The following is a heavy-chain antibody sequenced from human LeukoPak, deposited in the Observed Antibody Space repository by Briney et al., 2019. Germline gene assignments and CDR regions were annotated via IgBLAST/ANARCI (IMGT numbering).Heavy chain of an antibody. CDR2: VNECGDST. J-gene: IGHJ4*02. CDR3: AREFAFGNILTTIKRGIDY. D-gene: IGHD5-24*01. CDR1: GFTFRNHA. V-gene: IGHV3-23*01. Sequence: GCLRLSCVASGFTFRNHAMTWVRQTPEKGLHWVSTVNECGDSTYSADSVQGRFSISRDNSKSILYLEMNSLRVEDTAIYYCAREFAFGNILTTIKRGIDYWGQGSLAILSS.